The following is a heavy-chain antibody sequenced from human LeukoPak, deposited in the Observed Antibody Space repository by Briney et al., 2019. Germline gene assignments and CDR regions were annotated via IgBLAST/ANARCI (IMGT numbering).Heavy chain of an antibody. J-gene: IGHJ5*02. V-gene: IGHV4-39*02. Sequence: SETLSLTCTVSGGSISDATYYWGWIRQVPGKGLEWIGSIYFSGNTYPNPSLRSRLSISVDTSENRFSLKLTSVTAADTALYYCARVSAYYDWFDPWGQGTLVIVSS. D-gene: IGHD3-10*01. CDR3: ARVSAYYDWFDP. CDR2: IYFSGNT. CDR1: GGSISDATYY.